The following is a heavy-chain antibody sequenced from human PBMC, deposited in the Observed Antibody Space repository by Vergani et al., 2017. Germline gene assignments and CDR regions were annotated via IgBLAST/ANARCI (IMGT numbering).Heavy chain of an antibody. CDR1: GYTFTGYY. Sequence: QVQLVQSGAEVKKPGASVKVSCKASGYTFTGYYMHWVRQAPGQGLEWMGWINPNSGGTNYAQKFQGWVTMTMENSISTAYMELSRLRSDDTAVYYCARRLRITSFGVVIPQSSWFDPWGQGTLVTVSS. CDR3: ARRLRITSFGVVIPQSSWFDP. D-gene: IGHD3-3*01. J-gene: IGHJ5*02. V-gene: IGHV1-2*04. CDR2: INPNSGGT.